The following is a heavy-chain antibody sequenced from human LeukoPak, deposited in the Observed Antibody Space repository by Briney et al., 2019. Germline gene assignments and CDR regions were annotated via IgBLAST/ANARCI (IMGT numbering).Heavy chain of an antibody. D-gene: IGHD6-19*01. CDR2: ISVYNGNT. Sequence: ASVKVSCKASGYSFSSYGISWVRQAPGEGLEWMRWISVYNGNTNYAQKVQGRVTMTTDTSTSTAYMELRSLRSDDTAVYYCARDQTWDSSGWYEDYWGQGTLVTVSS. CDR3: ARDQTWDSSGWYEDY. J-gene: IGHJ4*02. CDR1: GYSFSSYG. V-gene: IGHV1-18*01.